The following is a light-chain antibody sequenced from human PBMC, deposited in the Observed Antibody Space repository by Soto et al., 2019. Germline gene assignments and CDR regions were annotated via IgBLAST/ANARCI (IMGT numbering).Light chain of an antibody. Sequence: QSALTQPPSASGSPGQSVIISCTGTSSDVGGYNYVSWYQQHPGKAPKLMIYEVSKRPSGVPDRFSGSTSGNTASLTVSGLQAEDEADYYCSSYAGSSNGGWVFGGGTKLTVL. CDR2: EVS. CDR1: SSDVGGYNY. V-gene: IGLV2-8*01. J-gene: IGLJ3*02. CDR3: SSYAGSSNGGWV.